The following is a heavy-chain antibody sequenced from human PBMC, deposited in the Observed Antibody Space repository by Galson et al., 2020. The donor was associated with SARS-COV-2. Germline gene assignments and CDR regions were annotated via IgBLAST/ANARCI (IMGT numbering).Heavy chain of an antibody. J-gene: IGHJ4*02. CDR3: ARDKDWDLDY. CDR1: GYTFSNYG. V-gene: IGHV1-18*01. D-gene: IGHD3-9*01. CDR2: ISTYSGKT. Sequence: ASVKVSCKASGYTFSNYGHSWVRQAPGQGLEWMGWISTYSGKTNYAQKVMGRVTMTTDTSTSTAYLELRSLRSDDTAVYYCARDKDWDLDYWGQGTLVTVSS.